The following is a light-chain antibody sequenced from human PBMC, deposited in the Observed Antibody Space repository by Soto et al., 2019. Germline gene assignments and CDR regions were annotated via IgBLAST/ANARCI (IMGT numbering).Light chain of an antibody. V-gene: IGKV3-15*01. CDR2: AAS. J-gene: IGKJ1*01. CDR1: ESVSTN. CDR3: QQYSIWRT. Sequence: EIEFTQSPATLSLSPGERVTLSCRASESVSTNLAWYAQKAGQAPRILIYAASTSATGIPARFSGSGSGTEFTLTISSLQSEDFAVYYCQQYSIWRTFGRGTKVDIK.